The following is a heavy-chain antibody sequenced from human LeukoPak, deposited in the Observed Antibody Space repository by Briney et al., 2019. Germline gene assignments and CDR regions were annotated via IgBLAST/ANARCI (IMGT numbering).Heavy chain of an antibody. V-gene: IGHV3-53*01. CDR1: GFTVSSNY. CDR3: ARDPAGATISDAFDI. D-gene: IGHD5-12*01. Sequence: GGSLRLSCAASGFTVSSNYMSWVRQAPGKGLEWVSFIYSRGSTYYADSVKRRFTISRDNSKNPLYLQMNSLRAEDTAVYYCARDPAGATISDAFDIWGQGTMVTVSS. CDR2: IYSRGST. J-gene: IGHJ3*02.